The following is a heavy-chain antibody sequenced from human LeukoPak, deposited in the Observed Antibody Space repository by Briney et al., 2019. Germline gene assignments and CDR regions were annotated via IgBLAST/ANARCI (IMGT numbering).Heavy chain of an antibody. CDR1: GYSISSGYY. V-gene: IGHV4-61*01. Sequence: PSETLSLTCTVSGYSISSGYYWGWIRQSPVKGLEWIGYIYFSGATNYNPSLKSRVTISVDTSKNQFSLKLSSVTAADTAVYYCAREDPQTTVPEGLDVWGQGTTVTVSS. J-gene: IGHJ6*02. CDR3: AREDPQTTVPEGLDV. D-gene: IGHD4-17*01. CDR2: IYFSGAT.